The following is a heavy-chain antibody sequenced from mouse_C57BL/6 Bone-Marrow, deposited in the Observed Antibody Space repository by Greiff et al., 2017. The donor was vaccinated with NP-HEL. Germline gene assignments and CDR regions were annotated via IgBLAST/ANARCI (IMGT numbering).Heavy chain of an antibody. CDR3: TTFGYYSYWYFDV. J-gene: IGHJ1*03. D-gene: IGHD2-12*01. Sequence: EVKLMESGAELVRPGASVKLSCTASGFNIKDYYMHWVKQRPEQGLEWIGRIDPEDGDTEYAPKFQGKATMTADTSSNTAYLQLSSLTSEDTAVYYCTTFGYYSYWYFDVWGTGTTVTVSS. CDR1: GFNIKDYY. CDR2: IDPEDGDT. V-gene: IGHV14-1*01.